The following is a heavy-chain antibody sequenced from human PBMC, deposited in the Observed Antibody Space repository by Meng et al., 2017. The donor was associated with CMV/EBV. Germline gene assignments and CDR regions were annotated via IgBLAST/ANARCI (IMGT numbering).Heavy chain of an antibody. CDR2: IYYSGST. Sequence: QGQLREAGPGLVKPSQPLSLTCTVSGGSISSGDYYWSWIRQPPGKGLEWIGYIYYSGSTYYNPSLKSRVTISVDTSKNQFSLKLSSVTAADTAVYYCARVGRTSCYDYWGQGTLVTVSS. CDR1: GGSISSGDYY. D-gene: IGHD2-2*01. V-gene: IGHV4-30-4*08. CDR3: ARVGRTSCYDY. J-gene: IGHJ4*02.